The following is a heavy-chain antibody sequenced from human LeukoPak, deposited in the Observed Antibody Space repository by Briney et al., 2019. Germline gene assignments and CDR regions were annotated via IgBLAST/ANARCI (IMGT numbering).Heavy chain of an antibody. CDR3: ARDSEWGLLRSDY. J-gene: IGHJ4*02. Sequence: GGSLRLSCAASGFTFSSYAMSWVRQAPGKGLEWVSGISGSGGSTYYADSVKGRFTFSRDNSKNRLYLQMNSLRAEDTAVYYGARDSEWGLLRSDYWGQGTLVTVSS. V-gene: IGHV3-23*01. D-gene: IGHD1-26*01. CDR1: GFTFSSYA. CDR2: ISGSGGST.